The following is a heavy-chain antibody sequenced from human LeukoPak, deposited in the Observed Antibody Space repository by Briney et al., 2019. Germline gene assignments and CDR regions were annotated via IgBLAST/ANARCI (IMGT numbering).Heavy chain of an antibody. D-gene: IGHD2-2*01. CDR1: GGTFSSYT. CDR2: IIPILGIA. J-gene: IGHJ3*02. V-gene: IGHV1-69*02. CDR3: ARGLVSTSCSRYCAFDI. Sequence: SVKVSCKASGGTFSSYTISWVRQAPGQGLERMGRIIPILGIANYAQKFQGRVTITADKSTSTAYMELSSLRSEDTAVYYCARGLVSTSCSRYCAFDIWGQGTMVTVSS.